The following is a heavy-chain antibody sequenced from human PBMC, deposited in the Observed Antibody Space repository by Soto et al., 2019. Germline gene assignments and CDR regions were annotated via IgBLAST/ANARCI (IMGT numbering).Heavy chain of an antibody. CDR3: ARGNYYDSSGYGSFDY. J-gene: IGHJ4*02. Sequence: SETLSLTCTVSGGSISSGGYYWSWIRQHPGKGLEWIGYIYYSGSTYYNPSLKSRVTISVDTSKNQFSLKLSSVTAVDTAVYYCARGNYYDSSGYGSFDYWGQGTLVTVSS. D-gene: IGHD3-22*01. CDR2: IYYSGST. CDR1: GGSISSGGYY. V-gene: IGHV4-31*03.